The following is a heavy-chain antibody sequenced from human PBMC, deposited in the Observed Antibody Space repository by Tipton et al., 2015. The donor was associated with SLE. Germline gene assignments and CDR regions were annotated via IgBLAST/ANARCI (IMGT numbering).Heavy chain of an antibody. CDR2: IYTSGST. J-gene: IGHJ3*02. CDR1: GGSISSYY. D-gene: IGHD6-13*01. Sequence: TLSLTCTVSGGSISSYYWSWMRQPAGKGLEWIGRIYTSGSTDYNPSLKSRVTMSVDPSKNQFSLQLSSVTAADTAVYYCARSGIAAVPSDAFDIWGQGTMVTVSS. V-gene: IGHV4-4*07. CDR3: ARSGIAAVPSDAFDI.